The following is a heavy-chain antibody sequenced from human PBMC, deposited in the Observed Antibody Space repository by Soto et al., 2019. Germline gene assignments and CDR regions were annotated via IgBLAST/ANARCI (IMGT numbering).Heavy chain of an antibody. V-gene: IGHV3-23*01. D-gene: IGHD1-26*01. CDR1: GFTFSSYA. Sequence: GGSLRLSCAASGFTFSSYAMSWVRQAPGKGLEWVSSISGSGTTTYYADSVKGRFTISRDNSKNTMYLQMNSLRAEDTAVYYCAKDLAGATRGRFDYWGQGTLVTVSS. J-gene: IGHJ4*02. CDR3: AKDLAGATRGRFDY. CDR2: ISGSGTTT.